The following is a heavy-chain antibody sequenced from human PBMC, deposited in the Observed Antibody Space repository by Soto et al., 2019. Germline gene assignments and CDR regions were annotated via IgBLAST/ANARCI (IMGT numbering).Heavy chain of an antibody. Sequence: ASVKVSCKASGYTFTSYAMHWVRQAPGQRLEWMGWINAGNGNTKYSQKFQGRVTITRDTSASTAYMELSSLRSEDTAVYYCARDKGGYQTHDAFDIWGQGTMLTXS. J-gene: IGHJ3*02. CDR2: INAGNGNT. CDR3: ARDKGGYQTHDAFDI. CDR1: GYTFTSYA. V-gene: IGHV1-3*01. D-gene: IGHD2-2*01.